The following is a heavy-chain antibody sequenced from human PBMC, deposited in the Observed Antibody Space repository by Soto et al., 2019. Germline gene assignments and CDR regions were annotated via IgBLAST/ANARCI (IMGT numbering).Heavy chain of an antibody. V-gene: IGHV4-4*07. CDR1: GASISGFY. D-gene: IGHD1-1*01. J-gene: IGHJ5*02. Sequence: SETLSLTCTVSGASISGFYWTWIRKSAGKGLEWIGRIYATGTTDYNPSLKSRVMMSVDTSKKQFSLKLRSVTAADTAVYYCVRDGTKTLRDWFDAWGKGIWVIFSS. CDR3: VRDGTKTLRDWFDA. CDR2: IYATGTT.